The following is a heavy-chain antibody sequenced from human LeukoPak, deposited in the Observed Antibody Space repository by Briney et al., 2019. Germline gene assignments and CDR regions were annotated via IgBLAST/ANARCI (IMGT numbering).Heavy chain of an antibody. CDR3: ARDLSSGWRNAFDI. J-gene: IGHJ3*02. Sequence: GGSLRLSCAASGFTFSSYSMSWVRQAPGKGLEWVSSISSSSYIYYADSVKGRFTISRDNAKNSLYLQMNSLRAEDTAVYYCARDLSSGWRNAFDIWGQGTMVTVSS. D-gene: IGHD6-19*01. V-gene: IGHV3-21*01. CDR2: ISSSSYI. CDR1: GFTFSSYS.